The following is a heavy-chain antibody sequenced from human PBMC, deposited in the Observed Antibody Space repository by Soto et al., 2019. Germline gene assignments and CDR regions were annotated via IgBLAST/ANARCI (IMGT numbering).Heavy chain of an antibody. V-gene: IGHV1-69*13. CDR1: GGTFSSYA. J-gene: IGHJ6*02. Sequence: SVKVSCKASGGTFSSYAISWVRQAPGQGLEWMGGIIPIFGTANYAQKFQGRVTITADESTSTAYMELSSLRSEDTAVYYCARAQSSSGWSRYYYDGMDVWGQGTTVTVSS. CDR2: IIPIFGTA. D-gene: IGHD6-19*01. CDR3: ARAQSSSGWSRYYYDGMDV.